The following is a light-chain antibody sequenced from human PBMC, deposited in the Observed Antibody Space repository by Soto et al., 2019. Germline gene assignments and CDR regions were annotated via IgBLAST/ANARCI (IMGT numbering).Light chain of an antibody. CDR1: QDISRW. Sequence: DIQMTQSPSSVSASVGDRVAITCRASQDISRWLAWYQQKPGKAPKLLIYTASNLQSGVPSRFSGSGSGTDFTLTISSLQPEDFATYYCQQADNFPLTFGQGTKVEIE. CDR2: TAS. V-gene: IGKV1-12*01. CDR3: QQADNFPLT. J-gene: IGKJ1*01.